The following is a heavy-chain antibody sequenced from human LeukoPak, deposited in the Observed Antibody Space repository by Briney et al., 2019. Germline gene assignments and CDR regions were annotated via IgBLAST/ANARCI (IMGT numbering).Heavy chain of an antibody. D-gene: IGHD6-13*01. CDR1: GFHISSNY. CDR2: IYSGGST. V-gene: IGHV3-66*01. J-gene: IGHJ4*02. CDR3: ARVDSRTAQFDY. Sequence: PGGSLRLSCAVSGFHISSNYLNWVRQAPGKGPEWVSVIYSGGSTYYADSVKGRFTISRDNSKNTLYLQMNSLRAEDTAVYHCARVDSRTAQFDYWGQGTLVTVSS.